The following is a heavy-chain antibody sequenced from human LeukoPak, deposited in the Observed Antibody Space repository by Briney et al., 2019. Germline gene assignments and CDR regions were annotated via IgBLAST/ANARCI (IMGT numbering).Heavy chain of an antibody. CDR3: ARDLRWSIAAAGTGDY. Sequence: GASVKVSCKASGYTFTSYGISWVRQAPGQGLEWMGWISAYNGNTNYAQKLQGRVTMTTDTSTSTAYMELRSLRSDDTAVYYCARDLRWSIAAAGTGDYWGQGTLVTVSS. V-gene: IGHV1-18*01. CDR2: ISAYNGNT. CDR1: GYTFTSYG. D-gene: IGHD6-13*01. J-gene: IGHJ4*02.